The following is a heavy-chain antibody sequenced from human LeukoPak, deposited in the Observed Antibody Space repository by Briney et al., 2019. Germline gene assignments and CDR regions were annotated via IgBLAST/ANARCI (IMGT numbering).Heavy chain of an antibody. V-gene: IGHV3-74*01. Sequence: PGGSLRLSCAASGFTFSSYWTHWVRQAPGKGLAWVSRINSDGSSISYADSVKGRFTISRDNAKNTLYLQMNSLRGEDTAVYYCARDPMRSGSFWGQGALVTVSS. D-gene: IGHD1-26*01. CDR1: GFTFSSYW. CDR2: INSDGSSI. CDR3: ARDPMRSGSF. J-gene: IGHJ4*02.